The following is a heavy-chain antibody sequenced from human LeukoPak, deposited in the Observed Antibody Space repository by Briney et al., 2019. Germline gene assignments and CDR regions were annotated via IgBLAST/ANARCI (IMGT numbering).Heavy chain of an antibody. Sequence: SHTLPLTHAISGDSVSNSGVAWNWIRLSPSRGLEWLGRTYRGSTSYAVSVKSRITVSPDTSKNRFSLQLNPVTPEDTAVYFCARGSKSTFDVWGQGTVVTVSS. J-gene: IGHJ3*01. D-gene: IGHD5/OR15-5a*01. V-gene: IGHV6-1*01. CDR2: TYRGSTS. CDR1: GDSVSNSGVA. CDR3: ARGSKSTFDV.